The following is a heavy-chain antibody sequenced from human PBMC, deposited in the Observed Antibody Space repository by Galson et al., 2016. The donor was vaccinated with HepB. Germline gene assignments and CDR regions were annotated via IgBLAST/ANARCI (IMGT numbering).Heavy chain of an antibody. Sequence: PALVKPTQTLTLTCTFSGFSLSSDKMCVSWIRQPPGKALEWLALIDWDDDKYYGTSLKTRLTIPKDSSNNQVVLTMTNMDPVDTATYYCARAAATSCNFFDYWGQGTLVTVSS. V-gene: IGHV2-70*01. CDR2: IDWDDDK. CDR3: ARAAATSCNFFDY. D-gene: IGHD6-25*01. CDR1: GFSLSSDKMC. J-gene: IGHJ4*02.